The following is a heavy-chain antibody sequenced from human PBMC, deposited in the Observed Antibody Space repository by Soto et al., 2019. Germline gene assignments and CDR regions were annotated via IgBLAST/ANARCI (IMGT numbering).Heavy chain of an antibody. J-gene: IGHJ4*02. V-gene: IGHV3-23*01. Sequence: GGSLRLSCAASGFTFSTSGMHWVRQAPGKGLEWVSAISGSGGSTYYADSVKGRFTISRDKSKNTLYLQMNSLRAEDTALYYCAKSFSSNWYDYFDYWGQGSLVTVSS. CDR1: GFTFSTSG. CDR2: ISGSGGST. D-gene: IGHD6-13*01. CDR3: AKSFSSNWYDYFDY.